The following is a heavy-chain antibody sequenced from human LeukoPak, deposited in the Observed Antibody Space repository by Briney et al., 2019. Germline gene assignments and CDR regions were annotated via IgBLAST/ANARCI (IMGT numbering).Heavy chain of an antibody. D-gene: IGHD3-3*01. CDR2: ISSSSSYI. Sequence: GGSLRLSCAASGFTFSSYSMNWVRQAPGKGLEWVSSISSSSSYIYYADSVKGRFTISRDNSKNTLYLQMNSLRAEDTAVYYCAKGGDFWSGFLEYWGQGTLVTVSS. CDR3: AKGGDFWSGFLEY. CDR1: GFTFSSYS. J-gene: IGHJ4*02. V-gene: IGHV3-21*04.